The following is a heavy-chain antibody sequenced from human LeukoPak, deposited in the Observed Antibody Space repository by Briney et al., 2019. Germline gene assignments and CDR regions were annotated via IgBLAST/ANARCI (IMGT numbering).Heavy chain of an antibody. Sequence: GASVKVSCKASGDTFTSYYMYWVRQAPGQGLEWMGKINPSGGSTSYAQKFQGRVTMTRDTSPSIVYMELSSLRSEDTAVYYCARDTVPHGLAVAGTGSYFYYWGQGTLVTVSS. V-gene: IGHV1-46*01. J-gene: IGHJ4*02. CDR1: GDTFTSYY. CDR2: INPSGGST. CDR3: ARDTVPHGLAVAGTGSYFYY. D-gene: IGHD6-19*01.